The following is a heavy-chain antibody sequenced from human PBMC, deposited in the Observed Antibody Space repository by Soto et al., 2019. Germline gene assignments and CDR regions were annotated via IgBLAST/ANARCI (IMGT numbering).Heavy chain of an antibody. CDR3: TRLGWDYDILTGPNYYYSGMDV. J-gene: IGHJ6*02. CDR1: GFTFSGSA. Sequence: PGGSLRLSCAASGFTFSGSAMHWVRQASGKGLEWVGRIRSKANSYATAYAASVKGRFTISRDDSKNTAYLQMNSLKTEDTAVYYCTRLGWDYDILTGPNYYYSGMDVWGQGTPVTVSS. V-gene: IGHV3-73*01. D-gene: IGHD3-9*01. CDR2: IRSKANSYAT.